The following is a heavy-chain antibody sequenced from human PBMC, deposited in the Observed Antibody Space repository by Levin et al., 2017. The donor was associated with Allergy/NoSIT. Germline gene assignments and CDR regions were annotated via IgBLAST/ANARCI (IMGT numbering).Heavy chain of an antibody. J-gene: IGHJ4*02. CDR1: GFSLSTSGMC. CDR2: IDWDDDK. Sequence: SVPTLVKPTQTLTLTCTFSGFSLSTSGMCVSWIRQPPGKALEWLARIDWDDDKYYSTSLKTRLTISKDTSKNQVVLTMTNMDPVDTATYYCARMGRGLSYFDYWGQGTLVTVSS. CDR3: ARMGRGLSYFDY. D-gene: IGHD2/OR15-2a*01. V-gene: IGHV2-70*11.